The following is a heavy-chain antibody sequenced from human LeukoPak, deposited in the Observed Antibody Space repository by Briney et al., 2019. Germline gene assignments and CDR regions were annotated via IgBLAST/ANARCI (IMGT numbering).Heavy chain of an antibody. CDR2: IYYCGST. J-gene: IGHJ4*02. Sequence: SETLSLTCTVSGGSISSYYWNWIRQPPGKGLEWIGFIYYCGSTNYNPSLKSRGNISVDTSKNQFSLKLRSVTAADTAVYYCARSVGLGNDYWGQGTLVTVSS. V-gene: IGHV4-59*01. CDR1: GGSISSYY. D-gene: IGHD7-27*01. CDR3: ARSVGLGNDY.